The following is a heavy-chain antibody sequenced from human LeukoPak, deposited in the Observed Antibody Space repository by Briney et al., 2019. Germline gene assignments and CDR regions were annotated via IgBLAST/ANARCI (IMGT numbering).Heavy chain of an antibody. J-gene: IGHJ5*02. Sequence: SETLSLTCTVSGGSISSYYWTWIRQPPGKGLEWIAYIYYSGSTNYNPSLKSRVTISVDKSKNQFSLKLRSVTAADTAVYYCAGGEVALNWFDPWGQGTLVTVSS. D-gene: IGHD2-15*01. V-gene: IGHV4-59*01. CDR3: AGGEVALNWFDP. CDR2: IYYSGST. CDR1: GGSISSYY.